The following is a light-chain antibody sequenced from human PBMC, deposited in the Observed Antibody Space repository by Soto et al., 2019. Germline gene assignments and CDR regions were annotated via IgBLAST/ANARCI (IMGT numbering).Light chain of an antibody. Sequence: DIQLPQSPSFLSASVGDRVTITCRASQGISSNLAWYQQKPGKAPKLLIYAASTLQSGVPSRFSGSGSGTEFTLTISSLQPEDFATYYCQHFRSFPITFGQGTRLEI. J-gene: IGKJ5*01. CDR2: AAS. CDR1: QGISSN. V-gene: IGKV1-9*01. CDR3: QHFRSFPIT.